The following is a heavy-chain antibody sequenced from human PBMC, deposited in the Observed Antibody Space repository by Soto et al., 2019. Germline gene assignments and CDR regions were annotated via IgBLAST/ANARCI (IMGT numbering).Heavy chain of an antibody. J-gene: IGHJ2*01. CDR2: IMPILGST. D-gene: IGHD4-17*01. V-gene: IGHV1-69*08. CDR1: GGTFSSYS. Sequence: QVQLVQSGAEVKKPGSSVKVSCKASGGTFSSYSISWVRQGPGQGLEWLGRIMPILGSTRHAQKFQGRVTITAGTSTSTAYIELTSLRSGDTAVYYCAREGRDTVTTYWSFDLRGRGTLVTVSS. CDR3: AREGRDTVTTYWSFDL.